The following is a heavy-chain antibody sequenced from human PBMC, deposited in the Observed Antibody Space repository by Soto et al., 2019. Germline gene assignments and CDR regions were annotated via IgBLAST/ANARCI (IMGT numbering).Heavy chain of an antibody. CDR1: GYNFFSYG. V-gene: IGHV1-18*01. CDR3: ARVPISGDYDILTGEIDF. CDR2: ISDYKGKT. Sequence: QVQLVQSGAEVKKPGASVKVSCKASGYNFFSYGIGWVRQAPGQGLEWMGWISDYKGKTYYAQKFQGRVTMTTDRSASTAYMDLRSLISDDTAVYYCARVPISGDYDILTGEIDFWGQGTRVTVSS. J-gene: IGHJ4*02. D-gene: IGHD3-9*01.